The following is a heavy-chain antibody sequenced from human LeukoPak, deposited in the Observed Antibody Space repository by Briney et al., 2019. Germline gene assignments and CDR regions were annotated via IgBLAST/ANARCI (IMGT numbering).Heavy chain of an antibody. CDR3: AELGITMIGGV. CDR1: GFTFSSYE. D-gene: IGHD3-10*02. CDR2: ISSSGNTI. V-gene: IGHV3-48*03. J-gene: IGHJ6*04. Sequence: GGSLRLSCAASGFTFSSYEMSWVRQAPGKGLEWVSYISSSGNTIYYADSVKGRFTVSRDNAKNSLSLQVNSLRAEDTAVYYCAELGITMIGGVWGKGTTVTISS.